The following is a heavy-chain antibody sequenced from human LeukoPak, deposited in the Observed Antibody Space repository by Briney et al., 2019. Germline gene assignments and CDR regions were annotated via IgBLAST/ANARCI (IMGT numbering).Heavy chain of an antibody. CDR3: TRLPAGSGYRDAFDI. J-gene: IGHJ3*02. CDR2: IRSKANSYAT. Sequence: GGSLKLSCAASGFTFSGSAMHWVRQASGKGLDCVGRIRSKANSYATAYAASVKGRFTISRDDSKNTAYLQMNSLKTEDTAVYYCTRLPAGSGYRDAFDIWGQGTMVTVSS. CDR1: GFTFSGSA. V-gene: IGHV3-73*01. D-gene: IGHD3-22*01.